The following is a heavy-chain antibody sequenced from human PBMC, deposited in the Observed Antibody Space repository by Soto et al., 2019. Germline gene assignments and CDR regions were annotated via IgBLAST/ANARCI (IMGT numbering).Heavy chain of an antibody. D-gene: IGHD1-26*01. V-gene: IGHV3-30*14. CDR1: GFTFSNFP. J-gene: IGHJ1*01. CDR2: ISYDGSNK. CDR3: ARRTVATTRYFQH. Sequence: QVQLVESGGGVVQPGGSLRLSCTASGFTFSNFPIHWVRQAPGKGLDWVAVISYDGSNKYYADSVKGRFTLSRDNSKNTLYLQMNSLRPEDTAVYYCARRTVATTRYFQHWAQGTLVTVSS.